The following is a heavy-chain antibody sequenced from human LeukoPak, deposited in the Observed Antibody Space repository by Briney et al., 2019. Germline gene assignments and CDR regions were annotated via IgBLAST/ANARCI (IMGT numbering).Heavy chain of an antibody. CDR3: AKDFLSAVKAFDI. Sequence: GGSLRLSCAASGFTFSSYGMHWVRQAPGKGLEWVAFIRYDGSNKYYADSVNGRFTISRDNSKNTLYPQKNRLRAEDTAVYYWAKDFLSAVKAFDIWGQGTMVTVSS. D-gene: IGHD4-17*01. CDR2: IRYDGSNK. J-gene: IGHJ3*02. V-gene: IGHV3-30*02. CDR1: GFTFSSYG.